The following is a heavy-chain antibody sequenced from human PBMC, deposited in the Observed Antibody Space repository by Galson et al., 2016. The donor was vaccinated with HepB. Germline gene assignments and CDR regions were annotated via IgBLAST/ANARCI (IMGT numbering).Heavy chain of an antibody. D-gene: IGHD4-17*01. J-gene: IGHJ3*02. Sequence: SLRLSCAASEFTFSTYGMHWVRQAPGKGLEWVALIWHDGSNKYYADSVKGRFTISRDNPKDTLYLQMNSLKVEDTAVYYCASPYGDYDDDAFDIWGQGTMVTVSS. CDR2: IWHDGSNK. V-gene: IGHV3-33*01. CDR1: EFTFSTYG. CDR3: ASPYGDYDDDAFDI.